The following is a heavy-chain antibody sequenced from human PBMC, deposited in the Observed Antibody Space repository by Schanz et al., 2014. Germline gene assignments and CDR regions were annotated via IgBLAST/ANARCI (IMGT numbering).Heavy chain of an antibody. V-gene: IGHV3-30-3*01. Sequence: QVQLVESGGGVVQPGGSLRLSCAASGFTFHTYDMHWVRQAPGKGLEWVAQISHDGHRDFYADSVKGRFTVSRDNSKNTLYLQMNNLRAEDTAVYYCARDLNRCGGDCYSGWGQGTLVTVSS. D-gene: IGHD2-21*02. J-gene: IGHJ4*02. CDR3: ARDLNRCGGDCYSG. CDR2: ISHDGHRD. CDR1: GFTFHTYD.